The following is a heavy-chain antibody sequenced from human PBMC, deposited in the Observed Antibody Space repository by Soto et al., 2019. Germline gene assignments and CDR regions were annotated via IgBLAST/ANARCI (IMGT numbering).Heavy chain of an antibody. Sequence: GGSLRLSCAASGFTLSGYNMNWVRQAPGRGLEWVSYININNGVVSYADSVKGRFTISRDNAKNSMSLQMNSLRDEDTAVYYCAREGKTAFGDVVGHFEHSGQGLLVTVSS. V-gene: IGHV3-48*02. CDR3: AREGKTAFGDVVGHFEH. D-gene: IGHD3-3*01. CDR2: ININNGVV. J-gene: IGHJ4*02. CDR1: GFTLSGYN.